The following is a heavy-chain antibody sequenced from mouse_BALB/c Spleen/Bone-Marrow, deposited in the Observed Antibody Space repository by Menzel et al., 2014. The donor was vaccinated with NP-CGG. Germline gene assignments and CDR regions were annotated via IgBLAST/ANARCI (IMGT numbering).Heavy chain of an antibody. D-gene: IGHD2-3*01. J-gene: IGHJ3*01. Sequence: VQVVESGAELAKPGASVKMPCKASGHTFTSYWMHWVKQRPGQGLEWIGYINPSTGYTEYNQKFKDKATLTADKSSSTAYMQLSSLTSEDSAVYYCARYDGYGAYWGQGTLVTVSA. CDR1: GHTFTSYW. CDR2: INPSTGYT. CDR3: ARYDGYGAY. V-gene: IGHV1-7*01.